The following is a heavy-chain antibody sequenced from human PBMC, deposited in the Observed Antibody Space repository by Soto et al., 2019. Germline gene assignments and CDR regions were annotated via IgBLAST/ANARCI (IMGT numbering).Heavy chain of an antibody. D-gene: IGHD2-8*01. J-gene: IGHJ6*02. V-gene: IGHV3-11*06. CDR1: GFTFSDYY. Sequence: GGSLRLSCAASGFTFSDYYMSWIRQAPGKGLEWVSYISSSSSYTNYADSVKGRFTISRDNAKNSLYLQMNSLRAEDTAVYYCARDKIVLNYRVFYYYGMDVWGQGTTVTVSS. CDR2: ISSSSSYT. CDR3: ARDKIVLNYRVFYYYGMDV.